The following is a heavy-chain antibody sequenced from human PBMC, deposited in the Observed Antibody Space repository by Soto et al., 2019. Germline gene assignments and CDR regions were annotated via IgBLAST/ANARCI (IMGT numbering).Heavy chain of an antibody. CDR2: IIPIFPTP. CDR1: GGTFGNSA. J-gene: IGHJ6*02. CDR3: ARDKDRQQLGGNYYYGIDV. Sequence: QVQLVQSGAEVKKPGSSVTVSCKASGGTFGNSAISWVRQAPGQGLEWMGGIIPIFPTPAYAQKFQGRVTITADESTSTAYMEFTSLRSEDTAVYYCARDKDRQQLGGNYYYGIDVWGQGTTVTVSS. D-gene: IGHD3-3*02. V-gene: IGHV1-69*12.